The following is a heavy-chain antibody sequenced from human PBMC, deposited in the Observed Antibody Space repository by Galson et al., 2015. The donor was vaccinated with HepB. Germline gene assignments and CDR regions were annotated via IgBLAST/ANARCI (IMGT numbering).Heavy chain of an antibody. CDR2: IYYTAST. CDR1: GGSISSSSHY. Sequence: SLYLSCTVSGGSISSSSHYWGWIRQRPGKGLEWIGRIYYTASTYYNPPIKSRVTISVDTSKHHFSLKLSSVTAADTAVYYCARRERPASIATPKGMDVWGQGTTVTVAS. V-gene: IGHV4-39*02. D-gene: IGHD6-6*01. J-gene: IGHJ6*02. CDR3: ARRERPASIATPKGMDV.